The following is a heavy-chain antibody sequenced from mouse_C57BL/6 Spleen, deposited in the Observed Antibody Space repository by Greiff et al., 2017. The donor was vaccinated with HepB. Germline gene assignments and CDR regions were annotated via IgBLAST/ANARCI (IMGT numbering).Heavy chain of an antibody. J-gene: IGHJ2*01. CDR1: GYTFTSYW. V-gene: IGHV1-52*01. CDR2: IDPSDSET. Sequence: VQLQQPGAELVRPGSSVKLSCKASGYTFTSYWMHWVKQRPIQGLEWIGNIDPSDSETHYNQKFKDKATLTADKSSSTAYMQLSSLTSEDSAVYYCARWDYPGYFDYWGQGTTLTVSS. D-gene: IGHD2-4*01. CDR3: ARWDYPGYFDY.